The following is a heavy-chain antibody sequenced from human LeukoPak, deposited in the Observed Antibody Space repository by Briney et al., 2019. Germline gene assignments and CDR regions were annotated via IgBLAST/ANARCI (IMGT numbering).Heavy chain of an antibody. J-gene: IGHJ5*01. Sequence: GGSLRLSCTASGFNFDDYGMSWFRQAPGKGLEWVGFIRSKHYGATREYAASVKGRFIISRDDYKTIVYLQMHSLKSEDTAVYYCTRSQYYDYVWGSYPIPPSDSWGQGTLVTVSS. V-gene: IGHV3-49*03. D-gene: IGHD3-16*02. CDR1: GFNFDDYG. CDR2: IRSKHYGATR. CDR3: TRSQYYDYVWGSYPIPPSDS.